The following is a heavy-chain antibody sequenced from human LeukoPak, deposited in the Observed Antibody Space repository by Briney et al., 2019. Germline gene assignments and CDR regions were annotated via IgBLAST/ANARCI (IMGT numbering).Heavy chain of an antibody. V-gene: IGHV4-59*01. CDR1: GGSISSYY. CDR3: ARDYYGHYYYYMDV. CDR2: IYYSGST. D-gene: IGHD3-10*01. J-gene: IGHJ6*03. Sequence: SETLSLTCTVSGGSISSYYWSWIRQPPGKGLEWIGYIYYSGSTNYNPSLKSRVTISVDTSKNQFSLKLSSVTAADTAVYYCARDYYGHYYYYMDVWGKGTTVTVSS.